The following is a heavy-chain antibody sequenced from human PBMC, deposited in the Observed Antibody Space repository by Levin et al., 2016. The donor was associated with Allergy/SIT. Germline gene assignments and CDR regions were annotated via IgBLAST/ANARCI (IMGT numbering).Heavy chain of an antibody. CDR1: GFTFSSYD. D-gene: IGHD6-19*01. CDR3: AKDIAVAGLLDY. CDR2: IGTAGDT. Sequence: GESLKISCAASGFTFSSYDMHWVRQATGKGLEWVSAIGTAGDTYYPGSVKGRFTISRDNSKNSLYLQMNSLRTEDTALYYCAKDIAVAGLLDYWGQGTLVTVSS. J-gene: IGHJ4*02. V-gene: IGHV3-13*01.